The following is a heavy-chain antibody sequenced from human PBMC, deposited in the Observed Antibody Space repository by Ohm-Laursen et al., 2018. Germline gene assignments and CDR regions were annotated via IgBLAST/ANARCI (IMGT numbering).Heavy chain of an antibody. CDR2: IKHDGSYI. Sequence: GSLRLSCSASGFTFSNYAMSWVRQAPGKGLEWVATIKHDGSYIYYMDSMRGRFTISRDNAKNSLYLQMNSLRAEDTAVYYCARDGGPLYCSGGSCYSSWGQGTLVTVSS. CDR1: GFTFSNYA. V-gene: IGHV3-7*01. D-gene: IGHD2-15*01. J-gene: IGHJ4*02. CDR3: ARDGGPLYCSGGSCYSS.